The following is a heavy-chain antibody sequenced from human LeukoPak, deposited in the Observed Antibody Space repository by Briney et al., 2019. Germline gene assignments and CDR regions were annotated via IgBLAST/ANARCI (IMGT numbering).Heavy chain of an antibody. CDR1: GYTFTGYY. Sequence: ASVKVSCKASGYTFTGYYMHWVRQAPGQGLEWMGVINPSGGSTGYAQKFQDRVTMTRDTSTSTVYMELSSLRFEDTAVYYCARSTSVTTRGGWYFDLWGRGTLVTVSS. V-gene: IGHV1-46*01. J-gene: IGHJ2*01. CDR2: INPSGGST. CDR3: ARSTSVTTRGGWYFDL. D-gene: IGHD4-17*01.